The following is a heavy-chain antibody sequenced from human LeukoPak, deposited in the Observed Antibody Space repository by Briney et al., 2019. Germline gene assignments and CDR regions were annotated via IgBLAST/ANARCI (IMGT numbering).Heavy chain of an antibody. J-gene: IGHJ4*02. V-gene: IGHV4-34*01. CDR2: INHSGST. CDR1: GGSFSGYY. D-gene: IGHD3-3*01. Sequence: SETLSLTCAVYGGSFSGYYWSWIRQPPGKGLEWIGEINHSGSTNYNPSLKSRVTISVDTSKNQFSLKLSSVTAADTAVYYCARVSRNTIFGVVILNYYFDYWGQGTLVTVSS. CDR3: ARVSRNTIFGVVILNYYFDY.